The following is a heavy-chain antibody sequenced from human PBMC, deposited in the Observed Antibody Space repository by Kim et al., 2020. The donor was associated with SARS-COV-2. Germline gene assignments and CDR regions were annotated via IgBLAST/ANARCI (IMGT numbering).Heavy chain of an antibody. V-gene: IGHV3-33*05. CDR1: GFTFSSYG. Sequence: GGSLRLSCAASGFTFSSYGMHWVRQAPGKGLEWVAVISYDGSNKYYADSVKGRFTISRDNSKNTLYLQMNSLRAEDKAVYYCARVMGLWFGGNYFDYWGQGTLVTVSS. J-gene: IGHJ4*02. CDR2: ISYDGSNK. D-gene: IGHD3-10*01. CDR3: ARVMGLWFGGNYFDY.